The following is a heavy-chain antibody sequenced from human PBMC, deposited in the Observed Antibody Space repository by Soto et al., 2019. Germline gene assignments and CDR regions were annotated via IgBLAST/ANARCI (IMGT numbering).Heavy chain of an antibody. CDR2: IYHSGST. V-gene: IGHV4-30-2*01. J-gene: IGHJ4*02. CDR1: GCSISSGGYS. Sequence: QVQLQESGSGLVKPSQTLSLTCAVSGCSISSGGYSWSWIRQPPGKGLEWIGYIYHSGSTYSHPSLKRRVTISLDTSKNQFSLNLNSVTAAETAVYYCARGHDANNDWGQGTLVTVYS. CDR3: ARGHDANND. D-gene: IGHD2-8*01.